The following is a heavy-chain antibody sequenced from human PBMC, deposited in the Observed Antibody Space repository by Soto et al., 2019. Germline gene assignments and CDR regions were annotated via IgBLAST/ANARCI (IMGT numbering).Heavy chain of an antibody. D-gene: IGHD6-19*01. CDR3: ARARGIAVAGGWFDP. CDR1: GGSFSGYY. J-gene: IGHJ5*02. Sequence: SETLSLTCAVYGGSFSGYYWSWIRQPPGKGLEWIGEINHSGSTNYNPSLKSRVTISVDTSKNQFSLKLSSVTAADTAVYYCARARGIAVAGGWFDPWGQGTLVTVSS. V-gene: IGHV4-34*01. CDR2: INHSGST.